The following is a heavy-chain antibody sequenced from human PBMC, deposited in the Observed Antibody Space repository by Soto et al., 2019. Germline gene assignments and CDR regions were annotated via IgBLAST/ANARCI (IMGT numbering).Heavy chain of an antibody. CDR3: AASGIAVAGTGTNWFDP. V-gene: IGHV4-34*01. Sequence: SETLSLTCTVSGGSISSYYWSWIRQPPGKGLEWIGEINHSGSTNYNPSLKSRVTISVDTSKNQFSLKLSSVTAADTAVYYCAASGIAVAGTGTNWFDPWGQGTLVTVSS. D-gene: IGHD6-19*01. J-gene: IGHJ5*02. CDR1: GGSISSYY. CDR2: INHSGST.